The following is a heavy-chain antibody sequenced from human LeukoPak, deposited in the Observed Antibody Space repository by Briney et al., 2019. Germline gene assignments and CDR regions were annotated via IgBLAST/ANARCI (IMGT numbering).Heavy chain of an antibody. CDR1: EFTFSSYS. Sequence: PGGSLRLSCAASEFTFSSYSMNWVRQAPGKGLEWVSYISSSGTTIYYADSVKGRFTISRDNSKNTLYLQMNSLRAEDTAVYYCARRSGIAVAGAFDYWGQGTLVTVSS. D-gene: IGHD6-19*01. CDR2: ISSSGTTI. CDR3: ARRSGIAVAGAFDY. J-gene: IGHJ4*02. V-gene: IGHV3-48*01.